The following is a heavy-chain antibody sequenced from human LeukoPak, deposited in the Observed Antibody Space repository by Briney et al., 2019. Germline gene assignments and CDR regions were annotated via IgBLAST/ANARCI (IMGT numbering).Heavy chain of an antibody. J-gene: IGHJ6*02. D-gene: IGHD6-13*01. V-gene: IGHV4-59*12. CDR2: IYYSGST. Sequence: SETLSLTCTVSGGSISSYYWSWIQQPPGKGLEWIGYIYYSGSTNYNPSLKSRVTISVDTSKNQFSLKLSSVTAADTAVYYCARDWGRWYPPLYYYYGMDVWGQGTTVTVSS. CDR1: GGSISSYY. CDR3: ARDWGRWYPPLYYYYGMDV.